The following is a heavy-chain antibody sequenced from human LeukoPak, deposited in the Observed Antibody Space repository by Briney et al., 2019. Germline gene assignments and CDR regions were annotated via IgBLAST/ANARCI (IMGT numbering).Heavy chain of an antibody. V-gene: IGHV4-4*07. CDR1: GGSISSYY. D-gene: IGHD2-2*01. Sequence: PSETLSLTCTVSGGSISSYYWSWIRQPAGKGLEWIGRIYTSGGTNYNPSLKSRVTMSVDTSKNQFSLKLSSVTAADTAVYYCARRYCSSTSCHNWFDPWGQGTLVTVSS. CDR3: ARRYCSSTSCHNWFDP. CDR2: IYTSGGT. J-gene: IGHJ5*02.